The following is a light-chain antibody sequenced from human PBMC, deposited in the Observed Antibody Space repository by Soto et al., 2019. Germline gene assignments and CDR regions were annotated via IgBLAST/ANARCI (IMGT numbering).Light chain of an antibody. CDR2: KAS. Sequence: DIQMTQSPSILSASVGDRVTITCRASQSIGSWLAWYQHKPGKAPKLLIYKASSLESGVPLRFSGSGSGTEFTLTISSLQPDDFATYYCQQYNSYSPTFGQGTKVDIK. V-gene: IGKV1-5*03. J-gene: IGKJ1*01. CDR3: QQYNSYSPT. CDR1: QSIGSW.